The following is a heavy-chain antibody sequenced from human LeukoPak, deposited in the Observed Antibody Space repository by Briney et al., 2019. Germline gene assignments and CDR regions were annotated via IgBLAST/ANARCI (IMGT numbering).Heavy chain of an antibody. CDR2: IHQDGSET. J-gene: IGHJ4*02. D-gene: IGHD6-13*01. Sequence: GGSLRLSCAASGFTFSYFWMTWVRQAPGKGLEWVANIHQDGSETHYVDSVKGRFTISRDNAENSLYLQINSLRADDTAVYYCARNLHAGYGSSWYYFDYWGQGTLVTVSS. V-gene: IGHV3-7*01. CDR1: GFTFSYFW. CDR3: ARNLHAGYGSSWYYFDY.